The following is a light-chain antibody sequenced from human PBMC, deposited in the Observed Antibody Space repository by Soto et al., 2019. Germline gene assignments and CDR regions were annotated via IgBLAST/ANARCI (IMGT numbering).Light chain of an antibody. Sequence: DIQMTQSPSSLSASVGDRATITCRASQTISNYLNWYQQKSGKAPKVLIYGASRLQSGVPSRYSGSGVGTDFTHTISGLQPEHFETYYCQRSYSSPYTLGPGTKVDI. CDR1: QTISNY. J-gene: IGKJ3*01. CDR2: GAS. V-gene: IGKV1-39*01. CDR3: QRSYSSPYT.